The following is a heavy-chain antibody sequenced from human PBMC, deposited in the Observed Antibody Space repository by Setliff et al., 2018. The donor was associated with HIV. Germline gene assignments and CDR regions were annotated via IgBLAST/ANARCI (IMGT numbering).Heavy chain of an antibody. Sequence: SETLSLTCTVSGGSISSYYWGWIRQPPGKGLEWIGSMYYSGSTYYNPSLKSRVTISVDTSKKQFSLKLRSVTAADTAVYYCARAPGPYGDYNWFDPWGQGALVTVS. D-gene: IGHD4-17*01. CDR3: ARAPGPYGDYNWFDP. CDR2: MYYSGST. J-gene: IGHJ5*02. V-gene: IGHV4-39*01. CDR1: GGSISSYY.